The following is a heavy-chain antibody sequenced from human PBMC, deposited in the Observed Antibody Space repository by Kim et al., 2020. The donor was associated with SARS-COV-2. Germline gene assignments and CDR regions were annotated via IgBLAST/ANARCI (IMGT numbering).Heavy chain of an antibody. CDR3: ARGGVGYYDSSGPFDY. J-gene: IGHJ4*02. V-gene: IGHV3-66*01. D-gene: IGHD3-22*01. Sequence: GGSLRLSCAASGFTVSSNYMSWVRQAPGKGLEWVSVIYSGGSTYYADSVKGRFTISRDNSKNTLYLQMNSLRAEDTAVYYCARGGVGYYDSSGPFDYWGQGTLVTVSS. CDR2: IYSGGST. CDR1: GFTVSSNY.